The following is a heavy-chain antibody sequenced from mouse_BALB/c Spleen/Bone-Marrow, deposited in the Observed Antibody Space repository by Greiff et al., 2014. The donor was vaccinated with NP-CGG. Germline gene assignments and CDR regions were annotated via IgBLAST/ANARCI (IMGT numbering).Heavy chain of an antibody. CDR3: SREGGY. CDR2: IYPGDGDT. V-gene: IGHV1-87*01. Sequence: VQLQQSGAELARPGASVKLSCKASGYIFTSYWVQRVKQRPGQGLEWIGAIYPGDGDTRYTQKFKGKATLTADKSSSTAYMQLSSLASEDSAVYYCSREGGYWGQGTTLRVSS. CDR1: GYIFTSYW. J-gene: IGHJ2*01.